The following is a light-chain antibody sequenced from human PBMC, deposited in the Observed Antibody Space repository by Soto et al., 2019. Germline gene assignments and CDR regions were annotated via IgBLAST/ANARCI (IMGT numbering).Light chain of an antibody. CDR3: CSYAGSMTWV. CDR1: SSDVGSYTF. CDR2: EAT. V-gene: IGLV2-23*01. Sequence: QSALTQPASVSGSPGQSSTISCTGSSSDVGSYTFVSWYQHHPGKAPKVMIYEATKRPSGVSHRFSGSKSGNTASLTISGLQAEDEGEYYCCSYAGSMTWVFGGGTKLTVL. J-gene: IGLJ3*02.